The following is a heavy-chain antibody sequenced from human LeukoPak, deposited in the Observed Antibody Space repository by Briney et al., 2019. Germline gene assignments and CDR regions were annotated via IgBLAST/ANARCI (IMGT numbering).Heavy chain of an antibody. J-gene: IGHJ5*02. CDR3: ARARRDGYNFGA. CDR1: GYTFTGYY. V-gene: IGHV1-2*06. D-gene: IGHD5-24*01. CDR2: INPNSGGT. Sequence: ASVKVSCKASGYTFTGYYMHWVRQAPGQGLEWMGRINPNSGGTNYAQKFQGRVTMTRDTSISTAYMELSRLRPDDTAVYYCARARRDGYNFGAWGQGTLVTVSS.